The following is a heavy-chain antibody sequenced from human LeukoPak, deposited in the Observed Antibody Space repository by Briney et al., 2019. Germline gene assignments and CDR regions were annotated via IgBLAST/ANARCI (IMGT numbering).Heavy chain of an antibody. J-gene: IGHJ4*02. Sequence: NPSEALSLTCTVSGGSISSGGYYWSWIRQHPGKGLEWIGYIYYSGSTYYNPSLKSRVTISVDTSKNQFSLRLSSVTAADTAVYYCASRRGSRFDYWGQGTLVTVSS. CDR3: ASRRGSRFDY. V-gene: IGHV4-31*03. CDR2: IYYSGST. D-gene: IGHD3-10*01. CDR1: GGSISSGGYY.